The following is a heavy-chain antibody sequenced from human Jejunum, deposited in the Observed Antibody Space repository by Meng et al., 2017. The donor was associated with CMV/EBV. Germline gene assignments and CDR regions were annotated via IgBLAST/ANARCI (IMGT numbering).Heavy chain of an antibody. V-gene: IGHV5-51*01. CDR3: ATWVTGSSSRSDN. J-gene: IGHJ4*02. D-gene: IGHD2-2*01. Sequence: SGYKFTSNWIAWVRQMPGKGLEWMGNIYPADSDIIYSPSFQGQVTISADKSILTAYVQWSSLKASDTAMYYCATWVTGSSSRSDNWGQGTLVTVSS. CDR1: GYKFTSNW. CDR2: IYPADSDI.